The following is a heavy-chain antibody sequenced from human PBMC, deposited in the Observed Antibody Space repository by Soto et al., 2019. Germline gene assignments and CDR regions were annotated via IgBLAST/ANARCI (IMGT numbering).Heavy chain of an antibody. CDR3: ARGRGGSYGGNSAHFDI. D-gene: IGHD4-17*01. CDR1: GFTFSGFG. V-gene: IGHV3-33*01. J-gene: IGHJ3*02. Sequence: QVPLVESGGGVVQPGTSLRLSCEASGFTFSGFGMHWFRQAPGKGLEGVAVIWYDGSKKYFADCVKGRFTISRDNSKNALYLQMNSLRAENTAVYYCARGRGGSYGGNSAHFDIWGQATLVTLSS. CDR2: IWYDGSKK.